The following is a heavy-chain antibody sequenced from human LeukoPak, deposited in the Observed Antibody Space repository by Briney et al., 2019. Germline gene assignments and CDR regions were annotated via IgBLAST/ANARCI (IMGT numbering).Heavy chain of an antibody. J-gene: IGHJ4*02. CDR1: GFTFSSFW. CDR3: ARDSGWLRFDY. V-gene: IGHV3-7*03. CDR2: VKEDGSQK. Sequence: GGSLRLSCAASGFTFSSFWMSWVRQAPGKGLEWVANVKEDGSQKYYVDSVKGRFTISRDNAKNSLFLQTNSLRVDDTAVYYRARDSGWLRFDYWGQGTLVTVSS. D-gene: IGHD6-19*01.